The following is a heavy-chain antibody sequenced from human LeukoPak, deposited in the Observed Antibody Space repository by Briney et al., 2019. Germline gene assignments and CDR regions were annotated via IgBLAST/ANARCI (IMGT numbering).Heavy chain of an antibody. V-gene: IGHV1-69*04. CDR3: ARGTQRYYYYGMDV. D-gene: IGHD6-25*01. J-gene: IGHJ6*02. CDR1: GGTFSSYA. CDR2: IIPILGIA. Sequence: SVKVSCKATGGTFSSYAISWVRQAPGQGLEWMGRIIPILGIANYAQKFQGRVTITADKSTSTAYMELSSLISEDTAVDYCARGTQRYYYYGMDVWGQGTTVTVSS.